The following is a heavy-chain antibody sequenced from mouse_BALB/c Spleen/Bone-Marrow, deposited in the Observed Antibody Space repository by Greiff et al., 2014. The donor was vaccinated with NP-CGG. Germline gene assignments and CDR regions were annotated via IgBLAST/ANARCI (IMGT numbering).Heavy chain of an antibody. Sequence: VQLQQSGAELVRPGTSVKVSCTASGYAFTNYLIEWVKQRPGQGLEWIGMINPGSGGTNYNEKFKGKATLTADKSSSTAYMQPSSLTSDDSAVYFCARRDGSYFDYWGQGTTLTVSS. CDR1: GYAFTNYL. D-gene: IGHD3-3*01. V-gene: IGHV1-54*01. CDR2: INPGSGGT. CDR3: ARRDGSYFDY. J-gene: IGHJ2*01.